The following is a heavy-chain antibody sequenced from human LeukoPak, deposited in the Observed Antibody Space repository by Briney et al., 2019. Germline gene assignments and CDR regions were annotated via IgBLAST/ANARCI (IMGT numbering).Heavy chain of an antibody. J-gene: IGHJ4*02. D-gene: IGHD1-26*01. CDR1: GYSFTTYW. CDR2: IYPGDSDA. CDR3: ARRRDLYSGSYYPFDY. V-gene: IGHV5-51*01. Sequence: GESLKISCKGSGYSFTTYWIGWVRQMPGKGLKWMGIIYPGDSDARYSPSFQGQVTISADKSTSTAYLQWSSLKASDTAMYYCARRRDLYSGSYYPFDYWGQGTLVTVSS.